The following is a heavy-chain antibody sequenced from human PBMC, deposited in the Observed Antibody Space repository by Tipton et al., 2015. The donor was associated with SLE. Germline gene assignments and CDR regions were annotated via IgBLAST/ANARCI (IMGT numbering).Heavy chain of an antibody. D-gene: IGHD3-10*01. Sequence: GSLRLSCAASGFTFSSYDMHLVRQATGKGLEWVSAIGTAGDTYYPGSVKGRFTISRENAKNSLYLQMNSLRAGDTAVYYCARGDTMVRGVLFDYWGQGTLVTVSS. J-gene: IGHJ4*02. CDR2: IGTAGDT. CDR3: ARGDTMVRGVLFDY. V-gene: IGHV3-13*04. CDR1: GFTFSSYD.